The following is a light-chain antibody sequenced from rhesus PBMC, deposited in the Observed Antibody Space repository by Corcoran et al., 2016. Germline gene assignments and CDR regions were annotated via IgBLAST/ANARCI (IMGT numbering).Light chain of an antibody. CDR2: KAA. V-gene: IGKV1-21*01. CDR1: QGIGTW. J-gene: IGKJ1*01. Sequence: DIQMTQSPSSLSASVGDRVTITCRASQGIGTWLAWYQQKPGKAPKLLIYKAAILQSGVPSRFSGSGSGTDCTLTINSLQPDDFATYYCQQYHSVTPTFGQGTKVEI. CDR3: QQYHSVTPT.